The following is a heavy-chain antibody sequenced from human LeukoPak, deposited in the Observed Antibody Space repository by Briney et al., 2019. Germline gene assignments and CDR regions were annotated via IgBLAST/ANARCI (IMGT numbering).Heavy chain of an antibody. CDR1: GFTFSNDW. CDR3: ARDLSHGSDG. V-gene: IGHV3-74*01. Sequence: GGSLRLSCAASGFTFSNDWMHWVRQAPGKGLVWVSTICTDGSVTNYADSVKGRFTISRDNAKNTLYLQMNTLRVEDTAVYYCARDLSHGSDGWGQGTLVTVSS. D-gene: IGHD2-21*02. J-gene: IGHJ4*02. CDR2: ICTDGSVT.